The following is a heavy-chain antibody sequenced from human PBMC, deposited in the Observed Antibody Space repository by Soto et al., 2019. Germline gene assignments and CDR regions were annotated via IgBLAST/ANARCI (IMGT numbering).Heavy chain of an antibody. Sequence: SGTLSLTCSVSGGSISSNYWSWIRQPPGKGLEWIGYIYYSGSTNYNPSLKSRVTISADTSKNQFSLKLSTVTAADTAVYYCARDPYSSSHGSLRGGYGMDVWRQGTTVTVSS. CDR2: IYYSGST. D-gene: IGHD6-13*01. CDR1: GGSISSNY. V-gene: IGHV4-59*01. CDR3: ARDPYSSSHGSLRGGYGMDV. J-gene: IGHJ6*02.